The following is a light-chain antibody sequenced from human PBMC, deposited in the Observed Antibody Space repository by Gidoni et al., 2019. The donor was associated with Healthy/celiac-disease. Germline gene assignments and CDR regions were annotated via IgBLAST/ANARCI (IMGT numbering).Light chain of an antibody. CDR2: DAS. CDR1: QSVSSD. Sequence: EIVLTQSPATLSLSPGERPTLSCRASQSVSSDLAWYQQKPGQAPRLLIYDASNRATGIPARFSGSGSGTDFTLTISSLEPEDFAVYYCQQRSNWPLTFGGGTKVEIK. CDR3: QQRSNWPLT. J-gene: IGKJ4*01. V-gene: IGKV3-11*01.